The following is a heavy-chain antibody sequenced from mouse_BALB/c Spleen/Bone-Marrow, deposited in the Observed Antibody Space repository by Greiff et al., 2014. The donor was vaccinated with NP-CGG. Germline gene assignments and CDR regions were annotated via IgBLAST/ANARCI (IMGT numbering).Heavy chain of an antibody. V-gene: IGHV1-9*01. CDR1: GYTFSSYW. CDR3: ARSPY. J-gene: IGHJ3*01. Sequence: QVQLQQSGAELMKPGASVKISCKATGYTFSSYWIEWVKQRPGHGLEWIGEILPGSGTTNFNEKSKGKATFTADTSSNTAYMQLSSLTSEDSAVYYCARSPYWGQGTLVTVSA. CDR2: ILPGSGTT.